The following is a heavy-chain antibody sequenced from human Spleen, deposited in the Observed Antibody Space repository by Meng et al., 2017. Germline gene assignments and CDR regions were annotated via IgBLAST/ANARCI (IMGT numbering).Heavy chain of an antibody. CDR1: GFTFSSYA. V-gene: IGHV3-23*01. Sequence: VLVLESGGALVQPGGSLRLSCAASGFTFSSYAMSWVRQAPGKGLEWVSAINTISTAIYYTDSVRGRFTISRHNSKNTLYLQVNSLRAEDTALYYCAKYSYGLGDYFDYWGQGALVTVSS. J-gene: IGHJ4*02. CDR2: INTISTAI. D-gene: IGHD3-10*01. CDR3: AKYSYGLGDYFDY.